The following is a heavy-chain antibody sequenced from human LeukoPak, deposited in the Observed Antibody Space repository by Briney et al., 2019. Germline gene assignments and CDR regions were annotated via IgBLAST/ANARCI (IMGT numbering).Heavy chain of an antibody. CDR3: AREPMGATFYFDY. CDR1: GGSISSSSYY. V-gene: IGHV4-39*07. J-gene: IGHJ4*02. Sequence: SETLSLTCTVSGGSISSSSYYWGWIRQPPGKGLEWIGSIYYSGSTYYNPSLKSRVTISVDTSKNQFSLKLSSVTAADTAVYYCAREPMGATFYFDYWGQGTLVTVSS. D-gene: IGHD1-26*01. CDR2: IYYSGST.